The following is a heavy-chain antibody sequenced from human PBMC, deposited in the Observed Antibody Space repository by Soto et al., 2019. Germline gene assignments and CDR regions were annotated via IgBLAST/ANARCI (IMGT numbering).Heavy chain of an antibody. Sequence: QVELVQSGAEVMQPGSSVKVSCKVSGGIFSTYATSWVRQAPGQGLEWMGGVLPMFAKTNYARQFQGRVTITADESTSTAYMELNILRYEDTAVYFRASGNPYSGYDFGGGYYFDYWGQGTLVTVS. CDR1: GGIFSTYA. CDR2: VLPMFAKT. J-gene: IGHJ4*02. D-gene: IGHD5-12*01. V-gene: IGHV1-69*01. CDR3: ASGNPYSGYDFGGGYYFDY.